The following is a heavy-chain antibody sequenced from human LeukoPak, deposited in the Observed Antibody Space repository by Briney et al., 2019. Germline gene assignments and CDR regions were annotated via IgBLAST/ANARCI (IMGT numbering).Heavy chain of an antibody. CDR3: ARDLTGYSSSWFDY. D-gene: IGHD6-13*01. CDR1: GFTVSSNY. Sequence: GGSLRLSCAASGFTVSSNYMSWVRQAPGKGLEWVAVISYDGSNKYYADSVKGRFTISRDNSKNTLYLQMNSLRAEDTAVYYCARDLTGYSSSWFDYWGQGTLVTVSS. CDR2: ISYDGSNK. J-gene: IGHJ4*02. V-gene: IGHV3-30*03.